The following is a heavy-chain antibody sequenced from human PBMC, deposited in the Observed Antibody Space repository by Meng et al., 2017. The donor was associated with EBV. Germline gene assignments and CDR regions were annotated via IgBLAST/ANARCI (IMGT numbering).Heavy chain of an antibody. D-gene: IGHD3-10*01. CDR2: FLHTLGAP. CDR1: RGPFRNYA. J-gene: IGHJ4*02. V-gene: IGHV1-69*01. Sequence: VYVGQLAPEVTNPSSSVKVSCKTSRGPFRNYAISGVRKAPGQGLEWLGGFLHTLGAPNYEQKFHGRVSITADESTSTHYMDLSSLRSEDTAVYYCASESGRGYTPDYWGQGTLVTVSS. CDR3: ASESGRGYTPDY.